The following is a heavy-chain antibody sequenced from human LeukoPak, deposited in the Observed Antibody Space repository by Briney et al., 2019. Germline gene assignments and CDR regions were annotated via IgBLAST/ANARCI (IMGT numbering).Heavy chain of an antibody. CDR1: GFTFSSYS. D-gene: IGHD5-24*01. J-gene: IGHJ6*02. CDR3: ARNADGSTKNYGMDV. V-gene: IGHV3-21*01. Sequence: GESLRLSCAASGFTFSSYSMNWVRQGPGKGLEWVAIVGRGGTPIYYGDSVKGRFTISRDNSKNSLYLQMNSLTVEDTAVYFCARNADGSTKNYGMDVWGQGTTVTVSS. CDR2: VGRGGTPI.